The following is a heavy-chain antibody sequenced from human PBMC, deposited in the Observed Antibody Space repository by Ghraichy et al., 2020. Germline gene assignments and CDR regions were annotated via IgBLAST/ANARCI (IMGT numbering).Heavy chain of an antibody. D-gene: IGHD3-22*01. CDR2: ISYDGSNK. V-gene: IGHV3-30*18. CDR1: GFTFSSYG. Sequence: GGSLRLSCAASGFTFSSYGMHWVRQAPGKGLEWVAVISYDGSNKYYADSVKGRFTISRDNSKNTLYLQMNSLRAEDTAVYYCAKDLRSYYYDSSGSKWDYWGQGTLVTVSS. J-gene: IGHJ4*02. CDR3: AKDLRSYYYDSSGSKWDY.